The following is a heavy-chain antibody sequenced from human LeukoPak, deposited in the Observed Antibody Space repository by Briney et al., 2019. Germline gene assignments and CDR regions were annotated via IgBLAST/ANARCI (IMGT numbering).Heavy chain of an antibody. CDR3: ARGPVDTAMVTRFDP. J-gene: IGHJ5*02. CDR1: GFTFNRCW. CDR2: ISSSSSYI. Sequence: GGSLRLSCVVSGFTFNRCWMNWVRQAPGKGLEWVSSISSSSSYIYYADSVKGRFTISRDNAKNSLYLQMNSLRAEDTAVYYCARGPVDTAMVTRFDPWGQGTLVTVSS. D-gene: IGHD5-18*01. V-gene: IGHV3-21*01.